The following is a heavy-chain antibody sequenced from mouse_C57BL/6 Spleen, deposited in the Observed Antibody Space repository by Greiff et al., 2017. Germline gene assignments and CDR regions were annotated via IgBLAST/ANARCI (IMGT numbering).Heavy chain of an antibody. J-gene: IGHJ1*03. CDR1: GFNIKDYY. V-gene: IGHV14-1*01. CDR2: IDPEDGDT. CDR3: TTHDYGSSHWYFDV. D-gene: IGHD1-1*01. Sequence: VQLQQSGAELVRPGASVKLSCTASGFNIKDYYMHWVKQRPEQGLEWIGRIDPEDGDTEYAPKFQGKATMTADTSSNTAYLQLSSLTSEDTAVYYCTTHDYGSSHWYFDVWGTGTTVTVSS.